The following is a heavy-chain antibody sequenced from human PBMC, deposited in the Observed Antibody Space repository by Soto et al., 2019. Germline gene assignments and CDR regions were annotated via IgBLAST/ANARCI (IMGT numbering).Heavy chain of an antibody. CDR3: ARVDILTVYGCIEV. CDR2: IYYSGST. Sequence: PSETLSLTCTVSEDSIRSGNHYCRWIRQPPGKGLEWIGYIYYSGSTYYSPSLKSRVTISVDTSKNQFSLKLSSVTAADTAEYYCARVDILTVYGCIEVWGQGTTLTVSS. J-gene: IGHJ6*02. V-gene: IGHV4-30-4*01. D-gene: IGHD3-9*01. CDR1: EDSIRSGNHY.